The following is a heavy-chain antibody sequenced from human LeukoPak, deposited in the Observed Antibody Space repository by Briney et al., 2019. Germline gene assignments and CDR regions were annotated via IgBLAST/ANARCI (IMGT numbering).Heavy chain of an antibody. D-gene: IGHD2/OR15-2a*01. CDR3: ARDSHSTDYYYGMDV. Sequence: SETLSLTCTVSGGSISSYYWSWIRQPPGKGLEWIGYIYYSGSTNYNPSLKSRVTISVDTSKNQFSLKLNSVTAADTAVYYCARDSHSTDYYYGMDVWGQGTTVTVSS. CDR2: IYYSGST. J-gene: IGHJ6*02. V-gene: IGHV4-59*01. CDR1: GGSISSYY.